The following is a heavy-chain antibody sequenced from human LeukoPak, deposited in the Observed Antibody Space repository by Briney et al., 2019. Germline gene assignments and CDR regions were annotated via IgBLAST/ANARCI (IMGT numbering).Heavy chain of an antibody. V-gene: IGHV4-59*12. J-gene: IGHJ4*02. CDR3: ARGGYDSPVDY. D-gene: IGHD5-12*01. CDR1: GGSISSYY. CDR2: IYHSGST. Sequence: SETLSLTCTVSGGSISSYYWSWIRQPPGKGLEWIGEIYHSGSTNYNPSLKSRVTISVDKSKNQFSLKLSSVTAADTAVYYCARGGYDSPVDYWGQGTLVTVSS.